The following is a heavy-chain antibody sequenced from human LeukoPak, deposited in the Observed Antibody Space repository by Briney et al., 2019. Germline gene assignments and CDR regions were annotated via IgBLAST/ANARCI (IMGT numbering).Heavy chain of an antibody. CDR1: GFVFSNFV. CDR3: ARDHYFKIDY. V-gene: IGHV3-74*01. CDR2: IPTDDNPT. D-gene: IGHD2/OR15-2a*01. J-gene: IGHJ4*02. Sequence: HPGGSLRLSCAASGFVFSNFVMHWVRHAPGKGLVWVSRIPTDDNPTNYADFVQGRFTISRDNAKNTVYLQMNNLRAEDTAVYYCARDHYFKIDYWGQGTLVTVSS.